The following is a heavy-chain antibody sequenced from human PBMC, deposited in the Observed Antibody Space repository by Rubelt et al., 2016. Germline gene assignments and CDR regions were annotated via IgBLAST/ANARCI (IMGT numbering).Heavy chain of an antibody. CDR2: MYHSGTT. J-gene: IGHJ4*02. CDR1: GYPIRSGYY. D-gene: IGHD2-21*02. Sequence: QLQLQESGPGLVKPSETLSLTCHVSGYPIRSGYYWGWIRQAPGKGLEWIGSMYHSGTTYCNPSLKSRVTISVDTSKNQISLKLSSVTAADTAVYYCARDTKYGDYYFDLWGQGTLVTVSS. CDR3: ARDTKYGDYYFDL. V-gene: IGHV4-38-2*02.